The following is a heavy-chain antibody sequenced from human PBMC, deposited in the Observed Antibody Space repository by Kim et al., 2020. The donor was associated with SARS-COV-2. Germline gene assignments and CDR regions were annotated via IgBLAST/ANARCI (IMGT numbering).Heavy chain of an antibody. V-gene: IGHV3-21*01. CDR2: ISSSSSYI. J-gene: IGHJ4*02. D-gene: IGHD6-19*01. CDR1: GFTFSSYS. Sequence: GGSLRLSCAASGFTFSSYSMNWVRQAPGKGLEWVSSISSSSSYIYYADSVKGRFTISRDNAENSLYLKMNSLRAEDTAVYYCSKSMVASVAGTFDYWGQGTLVTVSS. CDR3: SKSMVASVAGTFDY.